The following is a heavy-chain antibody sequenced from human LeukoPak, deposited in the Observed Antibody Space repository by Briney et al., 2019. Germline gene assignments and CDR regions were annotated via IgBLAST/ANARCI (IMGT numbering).Heavy chain of an antibody. CDR3: ARTPSNYDGGGSVRNDAFDI. V-gene: IGHV4-30-2*01. Sequence: SQTLSLTCTVSGGSISSGGYYWSWIRQPPGKGLEWIGYIYHSGSTYYNPSLKSRVTISVDRSKNQFSLNLSSVTAADTAVYYCARTPSNYDGGGSVRNDAFDIWGQGTMVTVSS. CDR2: IYHSGST. J-gene: IGHJ3*02. D-gene: IGHD3-22*01. CDR1: GGSISSGGYY.